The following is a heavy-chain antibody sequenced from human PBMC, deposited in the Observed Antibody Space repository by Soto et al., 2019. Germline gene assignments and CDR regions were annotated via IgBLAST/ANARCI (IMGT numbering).Heavy chain of an antibody. J-gene: IGHJ4*02. D-gene: IGHD4-17*01. Sequence: EVQLLESGGGLVQPGGSLRLSCAASGFTFSSYAMTWVRQAPGKGLEWVSTIGGSGTTTYYADSVKGRFTISRDNSKNTLYLQMSSLRAEDTAVYYCVKDRPDIATTRVDYWGQGTLVTVSS. CDR2: IGGSGTTT. CDR1: GFTFSSYA. CDR3: VKDRPDIATTRVDY. V-gene: IGHV3-23*01.